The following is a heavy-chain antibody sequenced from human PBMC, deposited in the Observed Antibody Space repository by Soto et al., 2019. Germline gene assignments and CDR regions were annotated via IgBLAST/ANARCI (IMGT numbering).Heavy chain of an antibody. Sequence: VPLVESGGGSVQPGGSLRLSCAASGFPFTGYWMHWVRQVPGKGPVWVARVDSAGSGTSYADSVKGRFTIYRDNAKNTVSLKMDSLRVEDTAVYYCATVFEHWGQGIPVTVSS. CDR3: ATVFEH. J-gene: IGHJ4*02. V-gene: IGHV3-74*01. CDR1: GFPFTGYW. CDR2: VDSAGSGT.